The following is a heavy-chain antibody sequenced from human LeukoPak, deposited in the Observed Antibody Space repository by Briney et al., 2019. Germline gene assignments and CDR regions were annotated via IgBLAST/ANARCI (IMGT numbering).Heavy chain of an antibody. CDR3: ARLGARQMLEY. J-gene: IGHJ4*02. D-gene: IGHD4-17*01. V-gene: IGHV3-7*01. CDR1: EFTFSSYW. CDR2: IKQDGGQI. Sequence: GGSLRLSCAASEFTFSSYWMSWVRQAPGKGQKWVANIKQDGGQIYYLESVKGRFTVSRDNAKNSLYLQMNSLRAEDTAVYYCARLGARQMLEYWGQGTLVTVSS.